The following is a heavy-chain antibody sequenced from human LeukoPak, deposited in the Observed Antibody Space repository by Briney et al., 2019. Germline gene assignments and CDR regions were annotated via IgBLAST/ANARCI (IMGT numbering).Heavy chain of an antibody. CDR3: ASRGGIQWADDAFDI. CDR2: IYYSGST. D-gene: IGHD6-13*01. V-gene: IGHV4-59*08. J-gene: IGHJ3*02. Sequence: PSETLSLTCTVSGGSISSYYWSWIRQPPGKGLEWIGYIYYSGSTNYNPSLKSRVTITVDTSKNQFSLKLSSVTAADTAVYYCASRGGIQWADDAFDIWGQGTMVTVSS. CDR1: GGSISSYY.